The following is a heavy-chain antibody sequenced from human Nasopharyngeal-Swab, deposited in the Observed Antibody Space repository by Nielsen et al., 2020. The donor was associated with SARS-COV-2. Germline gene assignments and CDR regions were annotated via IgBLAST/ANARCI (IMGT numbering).Heavy chain of an antibody. Sequence: SETLSLTCTVSGGSISSYYWSWIRQPPGKGLEWIGYIYYSGSTNYNPSLKSRVTISVDTSKNQFSLKLSSVTAADTAVYYCARLEFLEWLGFDYWGQGTLVTVSS. J-gene: IGHJ4*02. V-gene: IGHV4-59*01. D-gene: IGHD3-3*01. CDR2: IYYSGST. CDR3: ARLEFLEWLGFDY. CDR1: GGSISSYY.